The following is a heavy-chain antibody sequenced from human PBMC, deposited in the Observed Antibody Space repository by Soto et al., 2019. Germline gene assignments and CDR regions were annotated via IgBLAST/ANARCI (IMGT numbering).Heavy chain of an antibody. CDR2: IYSSGST. CDR1: GGSISSSSYY. Sequence: QLQLQESGPGLVKPSETLSLTCTVSGGSISSSSYYWGWIRQPPGKGLEWIGSIYSSGSTYYNPSLKSRVTISVDTSKNQFSLKLSSVTAADTAVYYCARRFPDLWEGAFDIWGQGTMVTVSS. V-gene: IGHV4-39*01. J-gene: IGHJ3*02. CDR3: ARRFPDLWEGAFDI. D-gene: IGHD3-3*01.